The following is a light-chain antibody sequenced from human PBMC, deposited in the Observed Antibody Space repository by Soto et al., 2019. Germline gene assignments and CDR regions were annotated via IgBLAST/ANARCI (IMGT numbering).Light chain of an antibody. V-gene: IGKV2-30*01. J-gene: IGKJ1*01. CDR2: KVS. Sequence: VAMAQSPLSLPVTLGQPASISCRSRQSLVFSDGNTYLNWFHQRPGQSPRRLIYKVSNRDSGVPDRFSGGGSGTNFTLRISRVEAEDVGVYYCMQGTHWPPTFGQGTKVEIE. CDR3: MQGTHWPPT. CDR1: QSLVFSDGNTY.